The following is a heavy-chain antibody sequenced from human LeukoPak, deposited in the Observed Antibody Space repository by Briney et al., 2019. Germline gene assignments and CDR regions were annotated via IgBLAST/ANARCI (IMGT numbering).Heavy chain of an antibody. D-gene: IGHD6-19*01. CDR1: GGSFSGYY. Sequence: SETLSLTCAVYGGSFSGYYWSWIRQPPGKGLEWIGEINHSGSTNYNPSLKSRVTIPVDTSKNQFSLKLSSVTAADTAVYYCARKIAVAAGGLYYYGMDVWGQGTTVTVSS. CDR3: ARKIAVAAGGLYYYGMDV. V-gene: IGHV4-34*01. J-gene: IGHJ6*02. CDR2: INHSGST.